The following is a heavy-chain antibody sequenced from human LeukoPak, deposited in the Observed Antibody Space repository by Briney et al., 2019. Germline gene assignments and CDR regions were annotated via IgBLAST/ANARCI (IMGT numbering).Heavy chain of an antibody. CDR2: IYHSGST. CDR3: ARYYNQRYYYGMDV. Sequence: SGTLSLTCAVSGGSISSSNWWSWVRQPPGKGLEWIGEIYHSGSTNYNPSLKSRVTISVDKSKNQFSLKLSSVTAADTAVYYCARYYNQRYYYGMDVWGQGTTVTVSS. D-gene: IGHD3-10*01. J-gene: IGHJ6*02. V-gene: IGHV4-4*02. CDR1: GGSISSSNW.